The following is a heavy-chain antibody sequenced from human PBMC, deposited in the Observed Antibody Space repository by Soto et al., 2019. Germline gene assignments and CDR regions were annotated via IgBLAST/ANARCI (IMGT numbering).Heavy chain of an antibody. CDR2: ISGSGGST. Sequence: GGSLRLSCAASGFTFSSYAMSWVRQAPGKGLEWVSAISGSGGSTYYADSVKGRFTISRDNSKNTLYLQMNSLRAEDTAVYYCENRRAYRSWIDWGQGTLVTVSS. CDR3: ENRRAYRSWID. J-gene: IGHJ4*02. V-gene: IGHV3-23*01. D-gene: IGHD6-6*01. CDR1: GFTFSSYA.